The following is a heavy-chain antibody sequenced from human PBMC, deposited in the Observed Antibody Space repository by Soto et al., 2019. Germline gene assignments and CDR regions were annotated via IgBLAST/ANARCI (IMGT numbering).Heavy chain of an antibody. D-gene: IGHD3-3*01. CDR3: ARDLERFLEWSQSHAFDI. J-gene: IGHJ3*02. CDR1: GGTFSSYT. V-gene: IGHV1-69*08. CDR2: IIPILGIA. Sequence: QVQLVQSGAEVKKPGSSVKVSCKASGGTFSSYTISWVRQAPGQGLEWMGRIIPILGIANYAQKFQGRVTITADKSTSTAYMELSSLRSEDTAVYYCARDLERFLEWSQSHAFDIWGQGTMVTVSS.